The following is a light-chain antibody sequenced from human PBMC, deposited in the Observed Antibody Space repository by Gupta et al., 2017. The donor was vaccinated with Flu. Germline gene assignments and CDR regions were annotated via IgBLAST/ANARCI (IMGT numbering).Light chain of an antibody. CDR2: DTY. V-gene: IGKV3-11*01. Sequence: EIVLTQSPAPLSLSPGEGATLSCRASQSVTNYLAWYQQKPGQPPRLLIYDTYNRATGIPTRFSGSGSGTDFTLTISSLEPEDFAVYYCQQRNSCPYTFGGGTKVDIK. CDR1: QSVTNY. CDR3: QQRNSCPYT. J-gene: IGKJ4*01.